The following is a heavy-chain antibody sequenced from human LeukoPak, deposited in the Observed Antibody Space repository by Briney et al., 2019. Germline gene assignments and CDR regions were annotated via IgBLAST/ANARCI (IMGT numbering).Heavy chain of an antibody. CDR2: INHSGST. J-gene: IGHJ4*02. CDR3: ARRTLIWVDY. Sequence: SETLSLTCTVSGYSISSGYYWSWIRQPPGKGLEWIGEINHSGSTNYNPSLKSRVTISVDTSKNQFSLKLSSVTAADTAVYYCARRTLIWVDYWGQGTLVTVSS. V-gene: IGHV4-38-2*02. CDR1: GYSISSGYY. D-gene: IGHD3-16*01.